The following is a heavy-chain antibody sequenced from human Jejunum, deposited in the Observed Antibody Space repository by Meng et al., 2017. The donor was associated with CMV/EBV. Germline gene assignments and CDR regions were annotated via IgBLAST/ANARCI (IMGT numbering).Heavy chain of an antibody. D-gene: IGHD4/OR15-4a*01. J-gene: IGHJ4*02. CDR2: MSRSDGVT. CDR1: FTGFY. Sequence: FTGFYIPWVGRAPGRGLAWKGRMSRSDGVTGYGQNFQGRVTMTRDTCFSTTYMELRSLRSDDTAIYYCARAYGPTGFFGIWSFYFDYWGQGSLVTVSS. V-gene: IGHV1-2*06. CDR3: ARAYGPTGFFGIWSFYFDY.